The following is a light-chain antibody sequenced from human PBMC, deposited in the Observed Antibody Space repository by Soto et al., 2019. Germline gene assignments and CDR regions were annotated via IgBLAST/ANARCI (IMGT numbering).Light chain of an antibody. CDR3: QYLNGAPTIT. V-gene: IGKV1-9*01. CDR1: QDVSDY. CDR2: ATY. J-gene: IGKJ5*01. Sequence: DIQLTQSPSFLSASVGDRVTITCRASQDVSDYLAWYQHAPGKAPNLLIYATYTLQSGVPSRFSGSGSGTEFSLTITSLQLEDFATYYCQYLNGAPTITFGQGTRLDVK.